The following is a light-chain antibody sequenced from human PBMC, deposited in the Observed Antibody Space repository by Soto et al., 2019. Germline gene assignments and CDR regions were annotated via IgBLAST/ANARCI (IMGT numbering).Light chain of an antibody. Sequence: DIQMTQSPSTLSASVGDGVTITCRASPSIGSWLAWYQRKPGKAPKLLIYKATDLQSGVPSRVSGSGSGTDFSLTSSSLQPVDSATYVCQQYNDFQYTFGPGTKLEI. CDR2: KAT. CDR3: QQYNDFQYT. J-gene: IGKJ2*01. V-gene: IGKV1-5*03. CDR1: PSIGSW.